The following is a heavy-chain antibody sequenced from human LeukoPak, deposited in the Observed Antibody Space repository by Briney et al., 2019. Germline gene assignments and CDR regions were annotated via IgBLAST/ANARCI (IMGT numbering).Heavy chain of an antibody. CDR3: ASGIAVNAFDI. Sequence: GGSLRLSCAASGFSLTNHWMHWVRQAPGKGLVWVSRIRTDGHDTSYADSVRGRFTISRDNSKNTLYLQMNTLRAEDTAVYYCASGIAVNAFDIWGQGTMVTVSS. V-gene: IGHV3-74*01. CDR2: IRTDGHDT. J-gene: IGHJ3*02. D-gene: IGHD6-19*01. CDR1: GFSLTNHW.